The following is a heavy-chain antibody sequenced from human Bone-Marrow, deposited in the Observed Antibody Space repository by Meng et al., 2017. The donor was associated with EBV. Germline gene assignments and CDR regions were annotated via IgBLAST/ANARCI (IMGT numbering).Heavy chain of an antibody. CDR3: AHSGAYSSGCWDY. J-gene: IGHJ4*02. V-gene: IGHV2-5*02. D-gene: IGHD6-19*01. CDR2: IYWDDDK. Sequence: QITLKQSCPTLVQPTQSLTMTCTFPGSSIRISGVGVGLIRQPPGKALEWLALIYWDDDKSYSPSLKSRLTIAKDTSKNQVVLTMINMDPVDTATYYCAHSGAYSSGCWDYWGQGTLVTVSS. CDR1: GSSIRISGVG.